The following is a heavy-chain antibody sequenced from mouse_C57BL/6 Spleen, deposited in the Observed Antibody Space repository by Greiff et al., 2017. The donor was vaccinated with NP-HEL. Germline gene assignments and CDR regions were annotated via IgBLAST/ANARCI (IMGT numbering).Heavy chain of an antibody. CDR3: AREIYYGSAHYFDY. CDR2: IYPSDSET. D-gene: IGHD1-1*01. V-gene: IGHV1-61*01. J-gene: IGHJ2*01. CDR1: GYTFTSYW. Sequence: VQLQQPGAELVRPGSSVKLSCKASGYTFTSYWMDWVKQRPGQGLEWIGNIYPSDSETHYNQKFKDKATLTVDKSSSTAYMQLSSLTSEDSAVYYCAREIYYGSAHYFDYWGQGTTLTVSS.